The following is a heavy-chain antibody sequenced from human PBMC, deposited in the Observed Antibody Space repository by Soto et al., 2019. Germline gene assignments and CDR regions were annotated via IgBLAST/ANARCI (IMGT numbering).Heavy chain of an antibody. CDR2: IYPSDSDT. CDR1: GYNFAGYW. CDR3: ARGGVSTRTFDY. V-gene: IGHV5-51*01. D-gene: IGHD3-3*01. J-gene: IGHJ4*02. Sequence: GESLKISCKGSGYNFAGYWIAWVRQMPGKGLELMGIIYPSDSDTRYRPSFQGQVTISADKSISSAYLQWSSLRASDTAMYYCARGGVSTRTFDYWGQGTLVTVSS.